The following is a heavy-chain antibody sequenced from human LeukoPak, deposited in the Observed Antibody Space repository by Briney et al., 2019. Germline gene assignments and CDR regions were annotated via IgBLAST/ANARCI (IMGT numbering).Heavy chain of an antibody. J-gene: IGHJ4*02. CDR1: GGSISSYY. CDR3: ATVAAAATN. Sequence: SETLSLTCTVSGGSISSYYWSWIRQPPGKGLEWIGYTFYSGSTNYNPSLKSRVTISVDTSKNQFSLKLSSVTAADTAVYYCATVAAAATNWGQGTLVTVSS. CDR2: TFYSGST. D-gene: IGHD6-13*01. V-gene: IGHV4-59*01.